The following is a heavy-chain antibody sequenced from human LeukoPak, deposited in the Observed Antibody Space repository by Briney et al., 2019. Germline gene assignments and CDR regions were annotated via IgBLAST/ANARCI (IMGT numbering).Heavy chain of an antibody. D-gene: IGHD5-18*01. V-gene: IGHV4-39*07. CDR3: ARGRGRPSYGFYYYYMDV. CDR2: IYYSGST. CDR1: GGSISSSSYY. Sequence: SETLSLTCTVSGGSISSSSYYWGWIRQPPGKGLEWIGSIYYSGSTYYNPSLKSRVTISVDTSKNQFSLKLSSVTAADTAVYYCARGRGRPSYGFYYYYMDVWGKGTTVTVSS. J-gene: IGHJ6*03.